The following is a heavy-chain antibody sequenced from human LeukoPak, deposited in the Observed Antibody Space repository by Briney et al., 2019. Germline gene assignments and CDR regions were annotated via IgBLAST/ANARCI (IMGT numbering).Heavy chain of an antibody. CDR1: GFTFSDSA. CDR3: AGDYNSLTGLNY. J-gene: IGHJ4*02. Sequence: GGSLRLSCAASGFTFSDSAMHWVRQASGKGLEWLGRIRTQANNDATVYGASVKGRFIISRDDSGNTAYLQMNSLKTEDTAVYYCAGDYNSLTGLNYWGQGTLVTVSS. V-gene: IGHV3-73*01. D-gene: IGHD3-9*01. CDR2: IRTQANNDAT.